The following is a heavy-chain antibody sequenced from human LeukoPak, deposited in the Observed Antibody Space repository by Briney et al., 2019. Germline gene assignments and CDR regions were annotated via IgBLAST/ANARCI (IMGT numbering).Heavy chain of an antibody. V-gene: IGHV4-59*01. J-gene: IGHJ2*01. CDR1: GFTFSNYA. CDR3: ARDDSLYWYFDL. D-gene: IGHD2-15*01. Sequence: GSLRLSCAASGFTFSNYAMSWVRQPPGKGLEWIGYIYYSGSTNYSPSLKSRVTISVDTSKNQFSLKLSSVTAADTAVYYCARDDSLYWYFDLWGRGTLVTVSP. CDR2: IYYSGST.